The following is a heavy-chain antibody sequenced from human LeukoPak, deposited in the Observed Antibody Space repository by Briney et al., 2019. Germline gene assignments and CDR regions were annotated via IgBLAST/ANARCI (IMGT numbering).Heavy chain of an antibody. CDR1: GFTFSSYS. CDR3: ARVMTTALDPGDHQGDFDH. D-gene: IGHD4-17*01. Sequence: GGSLRLSCAASGFTFSSYSMNWVRQAPGKGLEWVSSISSSSSYIYYADSVKGRFTISRDNAKNSLYLQMNSLRAEDTAVYYCARVMTTALDPGDHQGDFDHWGQGTLVTVSS. J-gene: IGHJ4*02. CDR2: ISSSSSYI. V-gene: IGHV3-21*01.